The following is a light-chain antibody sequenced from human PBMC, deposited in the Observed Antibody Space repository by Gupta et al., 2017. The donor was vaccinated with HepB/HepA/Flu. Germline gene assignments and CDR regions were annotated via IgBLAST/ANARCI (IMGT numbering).Light chain of an antibody. CDR1: QSISSY. J-gene: IGKJ5*01. V-gene: IGKV1-39*01. CDR3: PQSYSQHIT. CDR2: AAS. Sequence: DIQMTQSPSSLSASVGDRVTITCRASQSISSYLNWYQQKPGKDPKLLIYAASSLQSGGQSRVSGRGSGTEGNLNISSLQPEDWATDYWPQSYSQHITFGQGTQVEIK.